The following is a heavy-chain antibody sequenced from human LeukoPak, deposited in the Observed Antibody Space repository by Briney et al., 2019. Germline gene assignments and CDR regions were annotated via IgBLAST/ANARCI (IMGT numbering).Heavy chain of an antibody. D-gene: IGHD4-17*01. V-gene: IGHV3-11*01. CDR3: ARNGQTTVTSNYYYYFLDV. CDR1: GFTFSSYA. J-gene: IGHJ6*03. CDR2: ITSSGSTK. Sequence: GGSLRLSCAASGFTFSSYAMSWIRQAPGKGPEWVAYITSSGSTKYYANSVRGRFTISRDNGGNSLYLEMNSLTAEDSAIYYCARNGQTTVTSNYYYYFLDVWGTGTTVAVSS.